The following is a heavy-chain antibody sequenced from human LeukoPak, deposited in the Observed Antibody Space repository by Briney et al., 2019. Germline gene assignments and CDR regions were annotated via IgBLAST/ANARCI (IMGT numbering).Heavy chain of an antibody. CDR3: TRDSGPYKWFDP. Sequence: GRSLRPSCAASGFTFSGSAIHGGRQSSGKGLWWAGQIDKKDKTYGTATAYAASAKCRFTISRDDSINTAYLQMESLKTEDTALYYCTRDSGPYKWFDPWGQGTLVTVSS. D-gene: IGHD1-26*01. V-gene: IGHV3-73*01. CDR2: IDKKDKTYGTAT. J-gene: IGHJ5*02. CDR1: GFTFSGSA.